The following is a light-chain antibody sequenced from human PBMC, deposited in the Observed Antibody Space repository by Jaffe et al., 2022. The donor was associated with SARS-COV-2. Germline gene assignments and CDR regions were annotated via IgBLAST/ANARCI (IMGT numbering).Light chain of an antibody. Sequence: QSALTQPPSVSGSPGQSVTISCTGTSSDIGSYNHVSWYQQPPGTAPKLMIYEVSNRPSGVPDRFSGSKSGNTASLTISGLQAGDEADYYCSSYTSSSTWVFGGGTKLTVL. CDR2: EVS. J-gene: IGLJ3*02. V-gene: IGLV2-18*02. CDR3: SSYTSSSTWV. CDR1: SSDIGSYNH.